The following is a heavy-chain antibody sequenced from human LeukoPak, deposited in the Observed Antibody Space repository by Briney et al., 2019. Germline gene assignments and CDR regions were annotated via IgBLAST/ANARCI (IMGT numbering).Heavy chain of an antibody. J-gene: IGHJ4*02. CDR1: GFTFSSYA. V-gene: IGHV3-23*01. D-gene: IGHD6-19*01. Sequence: QPGGSLRLSCAASGFTFSSYAMSWVRQAPGEGLEWVSAISGSGGSTYYADSVKGRLTISRDNSKNTLYLQMNSLRAEDTAVYYCATDCIAVAPYYFDYWGQGTLVTVSS. CDR3: ATDCIAVAPYYFDY. CDR2: ISGSGGST.